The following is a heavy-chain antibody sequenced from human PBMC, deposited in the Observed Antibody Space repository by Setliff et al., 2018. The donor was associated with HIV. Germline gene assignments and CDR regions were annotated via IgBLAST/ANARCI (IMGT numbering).Heavy chain of an antibody. D-gene: IGHD5-12*01. CDR3: ARGVATWYYYYYGMDV. CDR2: INHSGST. Sequence: SETLSLTCTVSGDSVTSETYYWSWIRQPPGKGLEWIGEINHSGSTNYNPSLKSRVTISVDTSKNQFSLKLSSVTAADTAVYYCARGVATWYYYYYGMDVWGQGTTVTVSS. V-gene: IGHV4-34*01. CDR1: GDSVTSETYY. J-gene: IGHJ6*02.